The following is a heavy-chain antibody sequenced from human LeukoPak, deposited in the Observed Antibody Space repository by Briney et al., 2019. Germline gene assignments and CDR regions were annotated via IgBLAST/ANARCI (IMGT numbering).Heavy chain of an antibody. J-gene: IGHJ4*02. CDR1: GFTFSSYS. D-gene: IGHD6-19*01. V-gene: IGHV3-21*01. Sequence: GGSLRLSCAASGFTFSSYSMNWVHQAPGKGLEWVSSISSSSSSYIYYADSVKGRFTISRGNAKNSLYLQMNSLRAEDTAVYYCARVSIAVAGAFDYWGQGTLVTVSS. CDR3: ARVSIAVAGAFDY. CDR2: ISSSSSSYI.